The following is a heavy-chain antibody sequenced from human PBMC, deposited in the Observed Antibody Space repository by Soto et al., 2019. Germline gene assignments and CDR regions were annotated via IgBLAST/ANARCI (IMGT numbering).Heavy chain of an antibody. D-gene: IGHD3-16*02. Sequence: QVQLVEPGGGVVQPGSSLRLSCAASGFTFSSYGMHWGRQAPGKGLERVAVITYDRSNKYYAHSVNGRFTISRDNSKNTLYLQMYSLGADDTAVYYRAKEVVTAGSNYCYGMDVWGQGATVTVFS. CDR2: ITYDRSNK. CDR3: AKEVVTAGSNYCYGMDV. J-gene: IGHJ6*02. CDR1: GFTFSSYG. V-gene: IGHV3-30*18.